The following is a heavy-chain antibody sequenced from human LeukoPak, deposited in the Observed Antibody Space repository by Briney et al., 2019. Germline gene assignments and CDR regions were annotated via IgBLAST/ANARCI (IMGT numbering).Heavy chain of an antibody. Sequence: ASVKVSCKASGYTFTSYGISWVRQAPRQGLEWMGWISAYNGNTNYAQKLQGTVTMTTDTATRTAYMELRSLRADDTAVYYWARRVTTFNWFDPWGQGTLVTVSS. J-gene: IGHJ5*02. CDR2: ISAYNGNT. CDR3: ARRVTTFNWFDP. V-gene: IGHV1-18*01. CDR1: GYTFTSYG. D-gene: IGHD2-21*02.